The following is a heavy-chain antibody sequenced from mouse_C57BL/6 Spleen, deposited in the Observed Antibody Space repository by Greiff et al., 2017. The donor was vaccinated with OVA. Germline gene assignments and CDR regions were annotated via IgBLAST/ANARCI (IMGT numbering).Heavy chain of an antibody. Sequence: QVQLQQSGAELVKPGASVKISCKASGYAFSSYWMNWVKQRPGKGLEWIGQIYPGDGDTNYNGKFKGKATLTADKSSSTAYMQLSSLTSEDSAVYFCARAVLRHYFDYWGQGTTLTVSS. CDR1: GYAFSSYW. J-gene: IGHJ2*01. D-gene: IGHD1-2*01. V-gene: IGHV1-80*01. CDR2: IYPGDGDT. CDR3: ARAVLRHYFDY.